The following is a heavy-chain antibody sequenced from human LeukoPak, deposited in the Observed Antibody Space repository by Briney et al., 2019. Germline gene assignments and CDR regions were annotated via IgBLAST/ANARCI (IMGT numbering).Heavy chain of an antibody. J-gene: IGHJ4*02. CDR2: INHSGST. CDR1: GGSFSGYY. V-gene: IGHV4-34*01. Sequence: SETLSLTCAVYGGSFSGYYWSWIRQPPGKGLEWIGEINHSGSTNYNPSLKSRVTISVDTSKNQFSLKLSSVTAADTAVYYCARLHYDSSGYYYFDYWGQGTLVTVSS. CDR3: ARLHYDSSGYYYFDY. D-gene: IGHD3-22*01.